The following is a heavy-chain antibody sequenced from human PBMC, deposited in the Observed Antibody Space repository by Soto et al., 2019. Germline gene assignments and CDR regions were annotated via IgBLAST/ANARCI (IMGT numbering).Heavy chain of an antibody. Sequence: SETLSLTCTVNGGSISNRSYYWGWIRQPPGKGLEWIGSIYYSGSTYNNPSLKSRVSMSVDTSKNQFSLKLRSVTAADTALYYCARQRTSVVTQAYFDSWGQGSLVTVSS. CDR2: IYYSGST. D-gene: IGHD2-21*02. CDR1: GGSISNRSYY. CDR3: ARQRTSVVTQAYFDS. J-gene: IGHJ4*02. V-gene: IGHV4-39*01.